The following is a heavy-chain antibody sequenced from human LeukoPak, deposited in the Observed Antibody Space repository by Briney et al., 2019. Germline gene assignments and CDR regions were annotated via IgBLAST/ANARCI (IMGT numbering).Heavy chain of an antibody. V-gene: IGHV3-7*01. CDR1: GFSFTTYW. D-gene: IGHD1-26*01. CDR2: MNQDGSGR. J-gene: IGHJ5*02. CDR3: TREDRVGGSLDA. Sequence: GGSLRLSCTASGFSFTTYWMSWVRQAPGKGLEWVASMNQDGSGRHYSDSVKGRFTISRDNAKDSVSLQMNSLRVEDTALYYCTREDRVGGSLDAWGQGTLVTVSS.